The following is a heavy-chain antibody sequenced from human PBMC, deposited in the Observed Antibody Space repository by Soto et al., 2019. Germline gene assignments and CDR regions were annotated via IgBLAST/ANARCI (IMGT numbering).Heavy chain of an antibody. CDR2: IYPGDSDT. CDR3: VRPDSSGYYVY. CDR1: GYNFANYW. V-gene: IGHV5-51*01. J-gene: IGHJ4*02. Sequence: PGESLKISCNGPGYNFANYWIGWVRQMPEKGLEWMAIIYPGDSDTRYSPSFQGQVTISADKSINTAYLQWSSLKASDTAMYYCVRPDSSGYYVYWGQGTLVTVSS. D-gene: IGHD3-22*01.